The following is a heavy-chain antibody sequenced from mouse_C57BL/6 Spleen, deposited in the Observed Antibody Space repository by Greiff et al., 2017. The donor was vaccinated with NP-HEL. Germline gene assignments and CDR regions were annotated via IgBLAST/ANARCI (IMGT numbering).Heavy chain of an antibody. CDR2: IYPGDGDT. V-gene: IGHV1-82*01. J-gene: IGHJ2*01. D-gene: IGHD2-1*01. Sequence: VKLMESGPELVKPGASVKISCKASGYAFSSSWMNWVKQRPGKGLEWIGRIYPGDGDTNYNGKFKGKATLTADKSSSTAYMQLSSLTSEDSAVYFCPNLLYFDYWGQGTTLTVSS. CDR3: PNLLYFDY. CDR1: GYAFSSSW.